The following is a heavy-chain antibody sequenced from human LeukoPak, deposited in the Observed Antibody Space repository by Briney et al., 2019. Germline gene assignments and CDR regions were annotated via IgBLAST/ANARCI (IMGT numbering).Heavy chain of an antibody. CDR2: ISYDGSNK. D-gene: IGHD2-2*01. CDR3: ARDSRYCSSTSCYWNYFDY. CDR1: GFTFSSYS. J-gene: IGHJ4*02. Sequence: TGGSLRLSCAASGFTFSSYSMTWVRQAPGKGLEWVAVISYDGSNKYYADSVKGRFTISRDNSKNTLYLQMNSLRAEVTAVYYCARDSRYCSSTSCYWNYFDYWGQGTLVTVSS. V-gene: IGHV3-30*03.